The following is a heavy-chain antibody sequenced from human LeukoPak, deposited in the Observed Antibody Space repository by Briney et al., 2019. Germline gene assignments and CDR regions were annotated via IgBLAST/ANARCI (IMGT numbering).Heavy chain of an antibody. CDR3: ARVGGVNYNYYGLDV. Sequence: SVKVSCKASGGTFSSYAISWVRQAPGQGLEWMGGIIPIFGTANYAQKFQGRVTITADESTSTAYMELSSLRSENTAVYYCARVGGVNYNYYGLDVWGQGTTVTVSS. V-gene: IGHV1-69*01. CDR2: IIPIFGTA. J-gene: IGHJ6*02. CDR1: GGTFSSYA. D-gene: IGHD1-7*01.